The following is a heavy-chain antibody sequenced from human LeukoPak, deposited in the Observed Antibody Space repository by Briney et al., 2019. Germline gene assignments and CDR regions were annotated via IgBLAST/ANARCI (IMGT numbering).Heavy chain of an antibody. CDR1: GFTFNTYS. V-gene: IGHV3-48*04. CDR3: ARGRDLFDS. Sequence: GGSLRLSWVASGFTFNTYSMNWFRQAPGKGLEWISYISSSSATIYYADSVKGRFTISRDNAKNSLYLQMNSLRAEDTAVYYCARGRDLFDSWGQGTLVIVSS. CDR2: ISSSSATI. J-gene: IGHJ4*02.